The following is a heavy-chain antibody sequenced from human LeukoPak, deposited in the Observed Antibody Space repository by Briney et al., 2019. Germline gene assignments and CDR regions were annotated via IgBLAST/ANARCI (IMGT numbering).Heavy chain of an antibody. Sequence: GASVKVSCKPSGYTFTNYYLHWVRQAPGHGLEWMAIINPSDGGTYYEQKLQGRVTVTRDTSTSTVYMELSSLRSEDTAVYYCARDTRTMTAVTRGQHYYYGLDVWGQGTTVTVSS. CDR1: GYTFTNYY. CDR2: INPSDGGT. V-gene: IGHV1-46*01. D-gene: IGHD4-17*01. J-gene: IGHJ6*02. CDR3: ARDTRTMTAVTRGQHYYYGLDV.